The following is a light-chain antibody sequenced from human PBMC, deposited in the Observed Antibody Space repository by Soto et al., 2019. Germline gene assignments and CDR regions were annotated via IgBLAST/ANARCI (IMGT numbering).Light chain of an antibody. J-gene: IGKJ2*02. Sequence: EIVMTQSPATLSVSPGERVTLSCRASQSVSRFLAWYQQRPGQAPRLLIYDTSTRATGVPPRFSGSGSGTEFSLTISSLQSEDFAVYYCQQYDNWPPCTFGQGTKLEVK. CDR1: QSVSRF. CDR2: DTS. V-gene: IGKV3-15*01. CDR3: QQYDNWPPCT.